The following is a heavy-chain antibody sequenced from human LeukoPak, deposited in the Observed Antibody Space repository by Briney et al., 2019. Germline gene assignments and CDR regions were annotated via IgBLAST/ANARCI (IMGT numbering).Heavy chain of an antibody. Sequence: PGGSLRLSCAASGFTLSSYAMSWVCQAPGKGQEWVSAISDTGNTYHADSVKGRFTISRDSSKNTLFLQMNRLRPEDAAVYYCAKAPVTTCRGAFCYPFDYWGLGTLVTVSS. CDR3: AKAPVTTCRGAFCYPFDY. CDR1: GFTLSSYA. CDR2: ISDTGNT. J-gene: IGHJ4*02. D-gene: IGHD2-15*01. V-gene: IGHV3-23*01.